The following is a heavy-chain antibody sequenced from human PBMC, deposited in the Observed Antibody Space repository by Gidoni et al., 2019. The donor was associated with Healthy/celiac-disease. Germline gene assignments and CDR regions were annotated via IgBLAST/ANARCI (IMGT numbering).Heavy chain of an antibody. CDR2: ISYDGSNK. CDR1: GCTVSSNA. CDR3: ARETARYGSGSYYLGDY. Sequence: QVQLVESGGGVVQPGRSLRLSCAGAGCTVSSNAMHWVRQAPGKGLELVAVISYDGSNKYYADSVKGRFTISRDNSKNTLYLQMNSLRAEDTAVYYCARETARYGSGSYYLGDYWGQGTLVTVSS. J-gene: IGHJ4*02. V-gene: IGHV3-30*04. D-gene: IGHD3-10*01.